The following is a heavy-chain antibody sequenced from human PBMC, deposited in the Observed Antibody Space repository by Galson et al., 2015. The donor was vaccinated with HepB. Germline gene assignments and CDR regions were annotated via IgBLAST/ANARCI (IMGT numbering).Heavy chain of an antibody. D-gene: IGHD3-10*01. CDR3: ARPWFFSEPYYGMDV. Sequence: SLRLPCAASGFNFSSYAMHGVRQAPGMRLEWVAVISYDGSNKYYAVSLKCSFTISRDNSKKTLYLQMNSLRAEDTAVYYCARPWFFSEPYYGMDVWGQGNPGHRLL. CDR1: GFNFSSYA. V-gene: IGHV3-30-3*01. CDR2: ISYDGSNK. J-gene: IGHJ6*02.